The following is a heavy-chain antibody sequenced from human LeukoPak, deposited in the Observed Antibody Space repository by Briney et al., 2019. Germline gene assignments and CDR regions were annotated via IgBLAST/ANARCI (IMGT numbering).Heavy chain of an antibody. J-gene: IGHJ4*02. CDR1: GFSFSAYS. CDR3: ARGGYSFDY. Sequence: GGSLRLSCAASGFSFSAYSINWVRQAPGKGLEWVARLHADGSEKYYVGSVKGRFTISGDNAKNSLYLQMNSLRVDDTAVYYCARGGYSFDYLGQGTLVTVSS. V-gene: IGHV3-7*01. CDR2: LHADGSEK. D-gene: IGHD5-12*01.